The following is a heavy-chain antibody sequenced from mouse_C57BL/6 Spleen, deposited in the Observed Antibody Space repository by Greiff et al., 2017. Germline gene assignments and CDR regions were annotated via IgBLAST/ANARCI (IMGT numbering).Heavy chain of an antibody. J-gene: IGHJ4*01. CDR3: AKWLDYAMDY. CDR2: INPNNGGT. V-gene: IGHV1-26*01. Sequence: EVQLQQSGPELVKPGASVKISCKASGYTFTDYYMNWVKQSHGKGLEWIGDINPNNGGTSYNQKFKGKATLTVDKSSSTAYMELRSLTSEDSAVYYCAKWLDYAMDYWGQGTSVTVSS. D-gene: IGHD2-2*01. CDR1: GYTFTDYY.